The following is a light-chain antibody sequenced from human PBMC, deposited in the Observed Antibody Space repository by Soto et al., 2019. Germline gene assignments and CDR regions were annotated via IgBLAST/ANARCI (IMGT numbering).Light chain of an antibody. V-gene: IGLV2-14*01. Sequence: QSALTQPASVSGSPGQSITISCTGTSSDVGGYNYVSWYQQHPGKAPKLMIYEVNNRPSGVSSRFSGSRSGNTASLTISGVQAEDEAAYYCSSYTSSGTWVFGGGTKVTVL. CDR3: SSYTSSGTWV. CDR1: SSDVGGYNY. J-gene: IGLJ3*02. CDR2: EVN.